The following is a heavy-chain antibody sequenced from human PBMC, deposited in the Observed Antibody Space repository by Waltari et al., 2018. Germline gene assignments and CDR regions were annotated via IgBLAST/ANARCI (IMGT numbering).Heavy chain of an antibody. Sequence: QVQLQESGPGLVKPSQTLSLTCTVSGGSISSGGYYWSWIRPHPGKGLEWIGYIYYSGSTYYNPSLKSRVTISVDTSKNQFSLKLSSVTAADTAVYYCARGTVAGPYFDYWGQGTLVTVSS. CDR2: IYYSGST. D-gene: IGHD6-19*01. V-gene: IGHV4-31*03. J-gene: IGHJ4*02. CDR1: GGSISSGGYY. CDR3: ARGTVAGPYFDY.